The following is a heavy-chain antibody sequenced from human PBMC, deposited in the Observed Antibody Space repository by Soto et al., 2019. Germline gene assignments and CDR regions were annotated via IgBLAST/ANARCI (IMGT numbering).Heavy chain of an antibody. CDR3: AQDSGRYSSGWYALDY. J-gene: IGHJ4*01. D-gene: IGHD6-19*01. CDR1: GFTFSSYG. CDR2: ISYDGSNK. V-gene: IGHV3-30*18. Sequence: GGSLRLSCAASGFTFSSYGMHWVRQAPGKGLEWVAVISYDGSNKYYADSVKGRFTISRDNSKNTLYLQMNSLRAEDTAVYYCAQDSGRYSSGWYALDYWGHGTLVTVSS.